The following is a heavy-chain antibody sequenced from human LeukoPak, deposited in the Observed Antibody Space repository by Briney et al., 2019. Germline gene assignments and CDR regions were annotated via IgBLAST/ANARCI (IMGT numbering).Heavy chain of an antibody. V-gene: IGHV4-34*01. J-gene: IGHJ3*02. CDR2: INHSGST. CDR1: GGSFSGYY. D-gene: IGHD6-13*01. Sequence: KTSETLSLTCAVYGGSFSGYYWSWIRQPPGKGLEWIGEINHSGSTNYNPSLKSRVTISVDTSKNQFSLKLSSVTAADTAVYYCARGGRSSSWYRTDAFDIWGQGTMVTVSS. CDR3: ARGGRSSSWYRTDAFDI.